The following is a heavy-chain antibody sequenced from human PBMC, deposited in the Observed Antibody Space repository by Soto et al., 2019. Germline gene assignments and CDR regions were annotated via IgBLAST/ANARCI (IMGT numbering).Heavy chain of an antibody. J-gene: IGHJ4*02. D-gene: IGHD7-27*01. CDR3: ARGPNWGYRFDS. V-gene: IGHV1-69*06. CDR2: LIPLFGTT. Sequence: SVKVSCKASGGTFSGHATSWVRQAPGQGPEWMGGLIPLFGTTQHAQNFQGRLTITADKSTSTAYMELTSLRFEDTAIYYCARGPNWGYRFDSWGQGTLVTVSS. CDR1: GGTFSGHA.